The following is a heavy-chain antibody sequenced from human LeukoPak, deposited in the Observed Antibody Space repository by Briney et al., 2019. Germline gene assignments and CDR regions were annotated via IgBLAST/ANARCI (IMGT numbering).Heavy chain of an antibody. J-gene: IGHJ4*02. CDR2: IIPIFGTA. D-gene: IGHD1-26*01. V-gene: IGHV1-69*05. CDR1: GGTFGSYA. Sequence: SVKVSCKASGGTFGSYAISWVRQAPGQGLEWMGRIIPIFGTANYAQKFQGRVTITTDESTSTAYMELSSLRSDDTAVYYCARVAVGATAPLDYWGQGTLVTVSS. CDR3: ARVAVGATAPLDY.